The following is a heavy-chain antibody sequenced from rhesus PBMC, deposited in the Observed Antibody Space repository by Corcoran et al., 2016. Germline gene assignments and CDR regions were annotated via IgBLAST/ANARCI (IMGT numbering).Heavy chain of an antibody. Sequence: QVQLQESGPGLVKTSETLSLTCAVSGYSISSDYWSWIRQPPGTGLEWIGCIHGSSGITYHNPSLKSRVTISPYTSKNQFSLKLNSLTAEDTAFYYCAREPEYSNYVHHWGQGFLVTVSS. V-gene: IGHV4-147*01. CDR3: AREPEYSNYVHH. CDR1: GYSISSDY. CDR2: IHGSSGIT. D-gene: IGHD4-23*01. J-gene: IGHJ4*01.